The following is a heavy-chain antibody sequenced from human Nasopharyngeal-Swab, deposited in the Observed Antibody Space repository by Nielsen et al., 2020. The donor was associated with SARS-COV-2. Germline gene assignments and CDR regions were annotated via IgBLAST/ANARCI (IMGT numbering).Heavy chain of an antibody. CDR2: MSSSGGTI. Sequence: GGSLRLSCAASGFTISNYGMNWVRQAPGKGLEWVSHMSSSGGTIYYADSAKGRFTISRDNAKNSIYLQMNSLRAEDTAVYYCRGWLATFDIWGQGTLVTVSS. D-gene: IGHD3-22*01. J-gene: IGHJ3*02. CDR1: GFTISNYG. CDR3: RGWLATFDI. V-gene: IGHV3-48*03.